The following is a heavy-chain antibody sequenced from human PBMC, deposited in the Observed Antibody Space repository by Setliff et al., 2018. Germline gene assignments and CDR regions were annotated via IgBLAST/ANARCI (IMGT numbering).Heavy chain of an antibody. V-gene: IGHV4-39*01. D-gene: IGHD3-10*01. Sequence: SETLSLTCTVSGGSLRSNFWGWIRQPPGKGLEWIGSTYYSGDTSYNPSPKSRVTMSVDMSRNQFSLKLSSVTAADTAVYSCARHVGIRGRGYNYYYYYMDVWGKGTTVTV. J-gene: IGHJ6*03. CDR3: ARHVGIRGRGYNYYYYYMDV. CDR2: TYYSGDT. CDR1: GGSLRSNF.